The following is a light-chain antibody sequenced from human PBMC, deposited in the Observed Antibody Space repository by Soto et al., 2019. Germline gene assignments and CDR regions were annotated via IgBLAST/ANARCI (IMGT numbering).Light chain of an antibody. CDR1: QSLLHSDGYNY. V-gene: IGKV2-28*01. CDR3: MQALQTPVT. J-gene: IGKJ4*01. Sequence: DVVMTQSPLSLPVTPGEPASISCRSSQSLLHSDGYNYLDWFLQRPGQSPQVLIYLGSNRARGVPDRFSGSGSGTDFTLNISRVEAEDVGVYYCMQALQTPVTFGGGTKVEIK. CDR2: LGS.